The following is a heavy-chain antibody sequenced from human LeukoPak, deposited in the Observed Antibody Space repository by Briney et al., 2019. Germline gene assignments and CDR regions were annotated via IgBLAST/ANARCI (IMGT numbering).Heavy chain of an antibody. CDR3: ARDAYCGGDCYTKYYFDY. CDR2: ISAYNGNT. Sequence: ASVKVSCKASGHTFTSYGISWVRQAPGQGLEWMGWISAYNGNTNYAQKLQGRVTMTTDTSTSTAYMELRSLRSDDTAVYYCARDAYCGGDCYTKYYFDYWGQGTLVTVSS. CDR1: GHTFTSYG. J-gene: IGHJ4*02. V-gene: IGHV1-18*01. D-gene: IGHD2-21*02.